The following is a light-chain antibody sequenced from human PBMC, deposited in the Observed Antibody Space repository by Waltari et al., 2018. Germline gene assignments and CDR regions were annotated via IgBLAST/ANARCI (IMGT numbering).Light chain of an antibody. V-gene: IGKV3-15*01. CDR2: GAS. Sequence: CRASQSVSSNLAWYQQKPGQAPRLLIYGASTRATGISARFSGNGSGTEFTLTISSLQSEDFAVYYCQQYNNWPLTFGGGTTVEIK. J-gene: IGKJ4*01. CDR3: QQYNNWPLT. CDR1: QSVSSN.